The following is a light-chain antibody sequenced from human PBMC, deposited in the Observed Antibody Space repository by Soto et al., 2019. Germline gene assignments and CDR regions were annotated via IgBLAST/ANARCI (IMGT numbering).Light chain of an antibody. CDR3: SSYTYSSTLEVV. Sequence: QSALTQPASVSGSPGQSITISCTGTSSDVGGYNYVSWYQQHPGKAPKLMIYDVSNRPSGVSNRFSGSKSGNTASLTISGLQAEDEADYYCSSYTYSSTLEVVFGGGTKLTVL. V-gene: IGLV2-14*03. CDR1: SSDVGGYNY. J-gene: IGLJ2*01. CDR2: DVS.